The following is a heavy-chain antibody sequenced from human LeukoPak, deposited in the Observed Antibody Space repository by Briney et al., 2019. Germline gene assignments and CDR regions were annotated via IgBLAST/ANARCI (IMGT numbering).Heavy chain of an antibody. CDR2: ISAYNGNT. J-gene: IGHJ4*02. Sequence: ASVKVSCKGSGYTFTSYGISWVRQAPGQGLEWMGWISAYNGNTNYAQKLQGRVTMTTDTSTSTAYMELRSLRSDDTAVYYCASNPDYDSSGYNWGQGTLVTVSS. D-gene: IGHD3-22*01. CDR1: GYTFTSYG. V-gene: IGHV1-18*01. CDR3: ASNPDYDSSGYN.